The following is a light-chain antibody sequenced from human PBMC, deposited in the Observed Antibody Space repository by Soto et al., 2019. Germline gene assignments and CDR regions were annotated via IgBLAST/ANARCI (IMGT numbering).Light chain of an antibody. CDR3: AAWDDSLNGFYV. CDR2: SNN. J-gene: IGLJ1*01. V-gene: IGLV1-44*01. CDR1: SSNIGSNT. Sequence: QSALTQPPSASGTPGQRVTISCSGSSSNIGSNTVNWYQQLPGMAPKLLIYSNNQRPSGVPDRFSGSKSGTSASLAISGLQSEDEADYYCAAWDDSLNGFYVFGTGTRSPS.